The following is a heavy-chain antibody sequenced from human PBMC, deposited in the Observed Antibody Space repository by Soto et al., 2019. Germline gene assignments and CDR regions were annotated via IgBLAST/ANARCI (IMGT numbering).Heavy chain of an antibody. CDR1: GGSMTSYY. V-gene: IGHV4-59*01. CDR3: ARDSVGSGYD. CDR2: IYYSGYT. Sequence: PSETLSLTCTVSGGSMTSYYWSWIRQPPGKRLEWMGYIYYSGYTNYNPSLKSRVTISVDTSKSQFSLEMRSVTAADTAVYYCARDSVGSGYDWGQGTLVTV. J-gene: IGHJ4*02. D-gene: IGHD3-22*01.